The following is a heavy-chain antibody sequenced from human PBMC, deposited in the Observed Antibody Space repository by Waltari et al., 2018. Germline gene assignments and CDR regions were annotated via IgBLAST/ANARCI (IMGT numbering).Heavy chain of an antibody. CDR2: FMVYNGNT. J-gene: IGHJ4*02. D-gene: IGHD3-10*01. CDR3: ARGVPGSWPDYYFDH. V-gene: IGHV1-18*01. CDR1: GYTFTNYG. Sequence: QVQLVQSGAEVKKPGASVKVSCKASGYTFTNYGISWVRQAPGQGLEWMGWFMVYNGNTNYAQKLQGRVTMTTETSTSTAYMELRSLRSDDTAVYYCARGVPGSWPDYYFDHWGQGTLVTVSS.